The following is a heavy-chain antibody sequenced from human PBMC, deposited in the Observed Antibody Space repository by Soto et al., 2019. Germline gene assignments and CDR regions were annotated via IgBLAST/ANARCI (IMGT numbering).Heavy chain of an antibody. CDR3: ARRLAGVRPHGNTYAFWYFDL. V-gene: IGHV2-5*02. CDR2: IHWDDDK. J-gene: IGHJ2*01. D-gene: IGHD5-18*01. CDR1: GFSLSTSGVG. Sequence: QITLKESGPTLVKPTQTLTLTCTFSGFSLSTSGVGVGWIRQPPGKALEWLALIHWDDDKRYSPSLKTRLTITKDTSKNQVVLTMTNMDPVDTATYYCARRLAGVRPHGNTYAFWYFDLWGRGTLVTVAS.